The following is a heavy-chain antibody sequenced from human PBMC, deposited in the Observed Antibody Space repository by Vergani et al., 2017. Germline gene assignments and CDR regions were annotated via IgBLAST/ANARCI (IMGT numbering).Heavy chain of an antibody. V-gene: IGHV1-69*04. D-gene: IGHD6-19*01. J-gene: IGHJ1*01. CDR1: GYTFTSYG. Sequence: QVQLVQSGAEVKKPGASVKVSCKASGYTFTSYGISWVRQAPGQGLEWMGRIIPILGIANYAQKFQGRVTITADKSTSTAYMELSSLRSADTAVYYCAIAVAGAQAEYFQHWGQGTLVTVSS. CDR3: AIAVAGAQAEYFQH. CDR2: IIPILGIA.